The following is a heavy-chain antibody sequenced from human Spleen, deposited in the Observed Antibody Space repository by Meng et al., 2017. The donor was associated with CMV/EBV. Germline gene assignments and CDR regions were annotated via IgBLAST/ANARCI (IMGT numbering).Heavy chain of an antibody. CDR2: IKQDGSEK. Sequence: GGSLRLSCAASGFTFSSYWMSWVRQAPGKGLEWVANIKQDGSEKYYVDSVKGRFTISRDNAKNSLYLQMNSLRAEDTAVYNCARELGYCSSTSCPFDYWGQGTLVTVSS. J-gene: IGHJ4*02. D-gene: IGHD2-2*01. V-gene: IGHV3-7*01. CDR1: GFTFSSYW. CDR3: ARELGYCSSTSCPFDY.